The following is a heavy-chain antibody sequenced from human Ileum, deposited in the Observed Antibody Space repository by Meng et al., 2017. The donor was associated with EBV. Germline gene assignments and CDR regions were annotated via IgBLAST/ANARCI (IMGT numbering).Heavy chain of an antibody. D-gene: IGHD3-9*01. V-gene: IGHV4-4*03. CDR2: IYQSGST. CDR1: GCAGSSCNW. Sequence: PLGTRSPAGAVYGCAGSSCNWWSWVRQAPGKGLEWIGEIYQSGSTNYNPSLESRVTISLDKSENQLSLRLTSVTAADTAVYYCAREGGSFDILTGYDIWGQGTLVTVSS. J-gene: IGHJ4*02. CDR3: AREGGSFDILTGYDI.